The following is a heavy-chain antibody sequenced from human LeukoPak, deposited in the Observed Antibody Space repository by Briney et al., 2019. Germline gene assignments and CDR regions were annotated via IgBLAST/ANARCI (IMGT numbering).Heavy chain of an antibody. CDR1: GFTFSSYW. CDR2: IKQDGSEK. J-gene: IGHJ4*02. CDR3: ARDLRGQPLLYGGGVDY. Sequence: GGSLRLSCAASGFTFSSYWMSWVRQAPGKGLEWVANIKQDGSEKYYVDSVKGRFTISRDNAKNSLYLQMNSLRAEDTAVYYCARDLRGQPLLYGGGVDYWGQGTLVTVSS. V-gene: IGHV3-7*01. D-gene: IGHD2-2*02.